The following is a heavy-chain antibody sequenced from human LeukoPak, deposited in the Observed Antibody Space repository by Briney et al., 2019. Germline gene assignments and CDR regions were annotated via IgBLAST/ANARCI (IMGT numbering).Heavy chain of an antibody. CDR1: GGTFSSYA. CDR3: ARDPTRTGLDY. D-gene: IGHD1-1*01. Sequence: SVKVSCKASGGTFSSYAISWVRQAPGQGLEWMGRIIPIFGTANYAQKFQGKVTITTDESTSTAYMELSSLRSEDTAVYYCARDPTRTGLDYWGQGTLVTVSS. V-gene: IGHV1-69*05. CDR2: IIPIFGTA. J-gene: IGHJ4*02.